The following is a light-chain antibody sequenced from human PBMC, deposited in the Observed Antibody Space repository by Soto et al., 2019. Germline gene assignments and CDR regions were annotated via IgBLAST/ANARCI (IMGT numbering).Light chain of an antibody. Sequence: QDVVTQPPSVSGAPGQRVTISCTGSSSNIGAGYDVHWYQQLPGTDPKLLIYGNSNRPSGVPDRFSGSKSGTSASLAITGLHAEDEADYYCQSYDSSLSGVVFGGGTKLTVL. J-gene: IGLJ2*01. CDR3: QSYDSSLSGVV. CDR1: SSNIGAGYD. CDR2: GNS. V-gene: IGLV1-40*01.